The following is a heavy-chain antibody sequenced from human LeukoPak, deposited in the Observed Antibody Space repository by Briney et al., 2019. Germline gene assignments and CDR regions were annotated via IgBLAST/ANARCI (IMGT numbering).Heavy chain of an antibody. CDR1: GFTFSSYA. V-gene: IGHV3-30-3*01. CDR2: ISYDGSNK. Sequence: GRSLRLSCAASGFTFSSYAMHWVRQAPGKGLEWVAVISYDGSNKYYADSVKGRFTISRDNSKNTLYLQMNSLRPEDTAVYYCAARKGAALDYWGQGTLVTVSS. J-gene: IGHJ4*02. CDR3: AARKGAALDY. D-gene: IGHD1-14*01.